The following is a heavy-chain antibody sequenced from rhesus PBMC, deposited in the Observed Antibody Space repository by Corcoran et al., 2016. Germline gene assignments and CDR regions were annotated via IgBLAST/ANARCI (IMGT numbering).Heavy chain of an antibody. J-gene: IGHJ4*01. Sequence: EVRLVESGGGLVQPGGSLRLSCAASGFSFSDYYMSWVRQALGKGPEWIGCIRNLDNGGTAEYAASVKGRCTISRDDSKSIVSLQMNSLKTEDTAVYYCVRRFKNGWGFDYWGQGVLVTVSS. V-gene: IGHV3-116*02. D-gene: IGHD3-34*01. CDR1: GFSFSDYY. CDR3: VRRFKNGWGFDY. CDR2: IRNLDNGGTA.